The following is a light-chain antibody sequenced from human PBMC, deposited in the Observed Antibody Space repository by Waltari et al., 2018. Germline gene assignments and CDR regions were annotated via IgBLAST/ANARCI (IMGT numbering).Light chain of an antibody. V-gene: IGKV1-33*01. CDR3: QQCFHVPT. J-gene: IGKJ4*01. CDR1: QDISKD. CDR2: DAS. Sequence: EIQMTQSPSSLSASVGDTVTITCQASQDISKDLNWYQQKPGKAPKLLVYDASNLETGVPLRFSGSGSGTYFTFTINSLQPEDIATYYCQQCFHVPTFGGGTKVEI.